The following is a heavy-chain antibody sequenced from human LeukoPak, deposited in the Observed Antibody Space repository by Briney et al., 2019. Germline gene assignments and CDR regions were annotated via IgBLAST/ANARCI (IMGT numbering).Heavy chain of an antibody. CDR3: ARARYSYGAFDY. CDR1: SGSVSSYY. J-gene: IGHJ4*02. V-gene: IGHV4-59*02. D-gene: IGHD1-26*01. CDR2: IYYNGIT. Sequence: SETLSLTCTVSSGSVSSYYWSWIRQPPGKGLEWIGYIYYNGITNYNPSLESRVTMSVDTSRNPFSLKLSSMTAADTAIYYCARARYSYGAFDYWGQGILVTVSS.